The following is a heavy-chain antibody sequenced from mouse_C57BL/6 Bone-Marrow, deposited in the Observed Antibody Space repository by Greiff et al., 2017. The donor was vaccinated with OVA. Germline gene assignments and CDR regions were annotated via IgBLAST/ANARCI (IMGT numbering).Heavy chain of an antibody. CDR3: TDNNSFAY. CDR2: IRLKSDNYAT. V-gene: IGHV6-3*01. D-gene: IGHD1-3*01. Sequence: VQLKESGGGLVQPGGSMKLSCVASGFTFSNYWMNWVRQSPEKGLEWVAQIRLKSDNYATHYAESVKGRFTISRDDSKSSVYLQMNNLRAEDTGIYYCTDNNSFAYWGQGTLVTVSA. J-gene: IGHJ3*01. CDR1: GFTFSNYW.